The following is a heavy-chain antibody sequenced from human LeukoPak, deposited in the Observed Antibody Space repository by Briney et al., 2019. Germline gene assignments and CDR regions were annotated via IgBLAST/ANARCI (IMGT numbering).Heavy chain of an antibody. CDR3: ARTDSSSWYAFLSFYFDY. J-gene: IGHJ4*02. CDR2: IKQDGSEK. V-gene: IGHV3-7*01. CDR1: GFTFSSYW. Sequence: PGGSLRLSCAASGFTFSSYWMSWVRQAPGKGLEWVANIKQDGSEKYYVDSVKGRFTISRDNAKNSLYLQMNSLRAEGTAVYYCARTDSSSWYAFLSFYFDYWGQGTLVTVSS. D-gene: IGHD6-13*01.